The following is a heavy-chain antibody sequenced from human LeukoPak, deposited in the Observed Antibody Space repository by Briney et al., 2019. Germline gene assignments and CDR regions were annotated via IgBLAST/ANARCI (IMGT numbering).Heavy chain of an antibody. D-gene: IGHD6-19*01. CDR3: ARQGSGYINY. Sequence: GESLKISCKGSGYSFTTSWIGWVRQMPGKSLEWMGIIYPADSDTRYSPSFQGQVTISADKSITTAYLQWSSLKASDTAMYYCARQGSGYINYWGQGTLVTVSS. CDR1: GYSFTTSW. V-gene: IGHV5-51*01. CDR2: IYPADSDT. J-gene: IGHJ4*02.